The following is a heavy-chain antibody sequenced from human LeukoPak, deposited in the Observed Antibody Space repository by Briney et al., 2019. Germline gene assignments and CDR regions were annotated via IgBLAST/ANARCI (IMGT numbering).Heavy chain of an antibody. D-gene: IGHD3-22*01. Sequence: PGRSLRLSCAASGFTFSSYGMDWVRQAPGKGLEWVSYISDTGHAIYYADSVKGRFIISRDNAKNSLYLQMNSLRDEDTAVYYCARDGYPGGDYWGQGTLVTVSS. CDR3: ARDGYPGGDY. CDR1: GFTFSSYG. CDR2: ISDTGHAI. J-gene: IGHJ4*02. V-gene: IGHV3-48*02.